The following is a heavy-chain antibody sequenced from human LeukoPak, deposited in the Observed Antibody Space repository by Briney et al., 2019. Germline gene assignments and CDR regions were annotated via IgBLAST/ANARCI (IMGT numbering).Heavy chain of an antibody. J-gene: IGHJ3*02. CDR2: IWYGGSNK. V-gene: IGHV3-30*02. D-gene: IGHD6-13*01. CDR3: AKDFSRQLVLYAFDI. CDR1: GFTFSSYG. Sequence: PGGSLRLSCAASGFTFSSYGMHWVRQAPGKGLEWVAVIWYGGSNKYYADSVKGRFTISRDNSKNTLYLQMNSLRAEDTAVYYCAKDFSRQLVLYAFDIWGQGTMVTVSS.